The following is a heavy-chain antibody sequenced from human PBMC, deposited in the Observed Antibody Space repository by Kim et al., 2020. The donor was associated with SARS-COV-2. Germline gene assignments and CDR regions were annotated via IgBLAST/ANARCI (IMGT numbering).Heavy chain of an antibody. Sequence: SETLSLTCAVYGGSFSGYYWSWIRQPPGKGLEWIGEINHSGSTNYNPSLKSRVTISVDTSKNQFSLKLSSVTAADTAVYYCATEGPIAAAGTVDYWGQGTLVTVSS. J-gene: IGHJ4*02. D-gene: IGHD6-13*01. CDR1: GGSFSGYY. CDR3: ATEGPIAAAGTVDY. CDR2: INHSGST. V-gene: IGHV4-34*01.